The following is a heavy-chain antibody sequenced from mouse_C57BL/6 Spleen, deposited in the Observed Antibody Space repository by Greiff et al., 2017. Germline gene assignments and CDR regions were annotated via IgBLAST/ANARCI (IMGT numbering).Heavy chain of an antibody. D-gene: IGHD2-4*01. J-gene: IGHJ2*01. V-gene: IGHV3-6*01. Sequence: EVQLVESGPGLVKPSQSLSLTCSVTGYSITSGYYWNWIRQFPGNKLEWMGYISYDGSNNYNPSLKNRISITRDTSKNQFFLKLNSVTTEDTATYYCARTDDYDGKDYWGQGTTLTVSS. CDR2: ISYDGSN. CDR3: ARTDDYDGKDY. CDR1: GYSITSGYY.